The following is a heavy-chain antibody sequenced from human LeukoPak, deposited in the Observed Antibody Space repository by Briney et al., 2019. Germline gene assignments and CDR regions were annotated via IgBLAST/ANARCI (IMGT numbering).Heavy chain of an antibody. J-gene: IGHJ4*02. CDR2: IYYSGST. D-gene: IGHD3-10*01. Sequence: SETLSLTRTVSGGSISSSNYYWDWIRQPPEKGLEWIGSIYYSGSTYYNPSLKSRVTISVDTSKNQFSLKLSSVAAADTAVYYCAREPMVRGVSFDYWGQGTLVTVSS. CDR3: AREPMVRGVSFDY. V-gene: IGHV4-39*07. CDR1: GGSISSSNYY.